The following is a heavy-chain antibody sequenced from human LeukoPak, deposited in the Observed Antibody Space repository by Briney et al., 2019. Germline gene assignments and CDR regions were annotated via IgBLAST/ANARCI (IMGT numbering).Heavy chain of an antibody. CDR3: ATSGSYYLFDY. J-gene: IGHJ4*01. CDR2: ISSSSTSI. D-gene: IGHD3-10*01. V-gene: IGHV3-48*01. Sequence: GGSLRLSCAASGFTFSSCSMNWVRQAPWKGLEWVSYISSSSTSIYYADSVKGRFTISRDNAKNSLYLQMNSLRAEDTAVYYCATSGSYYLFDYWGQGTLVTVSS. CDR1: GFTFSSCS.